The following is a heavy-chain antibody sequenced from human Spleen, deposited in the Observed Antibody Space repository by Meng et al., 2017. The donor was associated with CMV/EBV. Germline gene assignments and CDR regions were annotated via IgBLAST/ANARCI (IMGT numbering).Heavy chain of an antibody. D-gene: IGHD2-2*02. CDR2: ISGSGGST. J-gene: IGHJ4*02. V-gene: IGHV3-23*01. CDR3: AKEGCTSTSCYNNC. CDR1: GFTVNYAW. Sequence: GESLKISCAASGFTVNYAWMTWVRQAPGKGLEWVSSISGSGGSTYHTDSVKGRFTISRDNSKNTLYLQMNSLRAEDTAVYYCAKEGCTSTSCYNNCWGQGTLVTVSS.